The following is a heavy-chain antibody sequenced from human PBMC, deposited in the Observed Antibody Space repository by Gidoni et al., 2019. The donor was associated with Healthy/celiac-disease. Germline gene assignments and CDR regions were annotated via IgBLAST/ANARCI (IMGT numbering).Heavy chain of an antibody. Sequence: QVQLQESGPGLVETSQTLSLPCTVSGGSISSGDYYWNWIRQAPGRGLEWIGYISKAVTTYYNPSLKSRVTRFLDTSKNQFSLNLISVTAADTAVYGGARQLGAGSNNYFDPWGQGTLVTVSS. CDR1: GGSISSGDYY. J-gene: IGHJ5*02. CDR2: ISKAVTT. CDR3: ARQLGAGSNNYFDP. D-gene: IGHD3-16*01. V-gene: IGHV4-30-4*01.